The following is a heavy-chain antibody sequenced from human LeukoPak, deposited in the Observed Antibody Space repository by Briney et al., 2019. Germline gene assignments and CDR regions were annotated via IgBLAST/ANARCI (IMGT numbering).Heavy chain of an antibody. D-gene: IGHD6-6*01. CDR3: ARDSPSFYYYGMDV. V-gene: IGHV4-31*03. CDR2: IYYSGST. Sequence: SETLSLTCTVSGGSISSGGYYWSWIRQHPGKGLEWIGYIYYSGSTYYNPSLKSRVTISVDTSKNQFSLKLSSATAADTAVYYCARDSPSFYYYGMDVWGQGTTVTVSS. CDR1: GGSISSGGYY. J-gene: IGHJ6*02.